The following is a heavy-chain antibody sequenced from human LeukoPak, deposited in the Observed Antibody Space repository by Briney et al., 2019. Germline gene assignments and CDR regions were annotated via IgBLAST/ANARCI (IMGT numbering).Heavy chain of an antibody. CDR2: ISSSGSTI. Sequence: GGSLRLSCAASGFPFSSYEMNWVRQAPRKGLEWVSYISSSGSTISYADSVKGRFTISRDNAKNSLYLQMNSLSAEDTAVYYCAELGITMIGGVWGKGTTVTVSS. D-gene: IGHD3-10*02. J-gene: IGHJ6*04. V-gene: IGHV3-48*03. CDR3: AELGITMIGGV. CDR1: GFPFSSYE.